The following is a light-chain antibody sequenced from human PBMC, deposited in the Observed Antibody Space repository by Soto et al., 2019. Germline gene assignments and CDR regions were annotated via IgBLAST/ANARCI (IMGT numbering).Light chain of an antibody. CDR2: EVT. V-gene: IGLV2-14*01. CDR3: NSYTRSTKYV. CDR1: SSDVGAYDY. Sequence: QSALTQPASVSGSPGQSITVSCTGTSSDVGAYDYASWYQHHPGKAPKLIIYEVTNRPSGVSNRFSGSKSGNTASLTISGLQAEDEADYYCNSYTRSTKYVFGTGTKSPS. J-gene: IGLJ1*01.